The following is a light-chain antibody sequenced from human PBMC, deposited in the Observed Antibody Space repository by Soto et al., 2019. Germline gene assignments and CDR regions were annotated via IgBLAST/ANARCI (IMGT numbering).Light chain of an antibody. CDR1: SSDVGGYNY. Sequence: QSALTQPAPLSGSPGQSITTSCTGTSSDVGGYNYVSWYQQHQGKAPKLIIYDVNNRPSGVSNRFSGSKSGNTASLTISGLQAEDEADYYCSSYTSSSTDVFGTGTKLTVL. CDR3: SSYTSSSTDV. J-gene: IGLJ1*01. V-gene: IGLV2-14*03. CDR2: DVN.